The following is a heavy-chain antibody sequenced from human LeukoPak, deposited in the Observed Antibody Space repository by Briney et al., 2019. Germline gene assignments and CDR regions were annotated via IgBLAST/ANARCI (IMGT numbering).Heavy chain of an antibody. CDR1: GFTFGDYA. J-gene: IGHJ6*02. D-gene: IGHD6-13*01. V-gene: IGHV3-49*04. CDR3: TRVGSVIAAAGTSYYYYYGMDV. CDR2: IRSKAYGGTT. Sequence: GGSLRLSCTASGFTFGDYAMSWVRQAPGKGLEWVGFIRSKAYGGTTEYAASVKGRFTISRDDSKSIAYLQMNSLKTEDTAVYYCTRVGSVIAAAGTSYYYYYGMDVWGQGTTVTVSS.